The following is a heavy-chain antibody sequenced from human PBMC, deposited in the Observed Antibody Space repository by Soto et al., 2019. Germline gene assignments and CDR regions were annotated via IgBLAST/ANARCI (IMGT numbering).Heavy chain of an antibody. CDR1: GFTVSSNY. V-gene: IGHV3-66*01. D-gene: IGHD3-16*02. CDR2: IYSGGST. CDR3: ASSPTALYDYIWGSYRSGAFDI. J-gene: IGHJ3*02. Sequence: GGSLRLSCAASGFTVSSNYMSWVRQAPGKGLEWVSVIYSGGSTYYADSVKVRFTISRDNSKNTLYLQMNSLRAEDTAVYYCASSPTALYDYIWGSYRSGAFDIWGQGTMVTVSS.